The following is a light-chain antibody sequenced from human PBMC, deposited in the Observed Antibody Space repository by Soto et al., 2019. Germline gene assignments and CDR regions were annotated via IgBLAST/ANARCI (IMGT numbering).Light chain of an antibody. Sequence: QSVLTQPASVSGSPGQSITISCTRTNSDLGSFNFVSWCQQHPGKAPKVIIYEVAKRPSGISDRFSGSKSGNTASLTISGLQVEDEDDSYCCSDAGISKYFLRTVTKVTVL. CDR3: CSDAGISKYF. CDR2: EVA. CDR1: NSDLGSFNF. V-gene: IGLV2-23*02. J-gene: IGLJ1*01.